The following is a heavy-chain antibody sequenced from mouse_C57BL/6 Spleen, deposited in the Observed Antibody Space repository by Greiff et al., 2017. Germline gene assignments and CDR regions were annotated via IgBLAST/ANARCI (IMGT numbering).Heavy chain of an antibody. D-gene: IGHD1-1*01. CDR1: GYTFTSYW. V-gene: IGHV1-55*01. J-gene: IGHJ1*03. Sequence: VQLQQPGAGLVKPGASVKMSCKASGYTFTSYWITWVRQRPGQGLEWIGDIYPGSGSTNYKEKFKSKATLTVDTTDNTAYMQLSSLTSEDSAVYSCAQYYYSRGYFDVWGTGTTVTVSS. CDR2: IYPGSGST. CDR3: AQYYYSRGYFDV.